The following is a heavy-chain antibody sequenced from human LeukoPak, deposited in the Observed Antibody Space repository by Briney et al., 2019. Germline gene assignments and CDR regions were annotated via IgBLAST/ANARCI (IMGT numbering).Heavy chain of an antibody. V-gene: IGHV3-15*01. CDR3: TTGSDCSGGSCYLYYYYYGMDV. CDR1: GFTFSNAW. Sequence: GGSLRLSCAASGFTFSNAWMSWVRQAPGKGLEWVGRIKSKTDGGTTDYAAPVTGRFTISRDDSKNTLYLQMNSLKTEDTAVYYCTTGSDCSGGSCYLYYYYYGMDVWGKGTTVTVSS. D-gene: IGHD2-15*01. CDR2: IKSKTDGGTT. J-gene: IGHJ6*04.